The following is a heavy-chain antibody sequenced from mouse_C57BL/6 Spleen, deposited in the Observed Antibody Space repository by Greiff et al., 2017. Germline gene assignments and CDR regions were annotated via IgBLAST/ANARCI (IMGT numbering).Heavy chain of an antibody. CDR1: GYSITSGYY. V-gene: IGHV3-6*01. CDR3: AREELGRIYAMDY. Sequence: ESGPGLVKPSQSLSLTCSVTGYSITSGYYWNWIRQFPGNKLEWMGYISYDGSNNYNPSLKNRISITRDTSKNQFFLKLNSVTTEDTATYYCAREELGRIYAMDYWGQGTSVTVSS. CDR2: ISYDGSN. J-gene: IGHJ4*01. D-gene: IGHD4-1*01.